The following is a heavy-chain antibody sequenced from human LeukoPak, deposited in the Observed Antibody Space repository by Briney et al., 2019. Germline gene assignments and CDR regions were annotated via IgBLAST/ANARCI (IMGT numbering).Heavy chain of an antibody. CDR3: ARHRRYYDILTGPSGYYFDY. J-gene: IGHJ4*02. CDR2: INHSGST. Sequence: PSETLSLTCTVSGGSISSSSYYWGWIRQPPGKGLEWIGEINHSGSTNYNPSLKSRVTISVDTSKNQFSLKLSSVTAADTAVYYCARHRRYYDILTGPSGYYFDYWGQGTLVTVSS. CDR1: GGSISSSSYY. V-gene: IGHV4-39*01. D-gene: IGHD3-9*01.